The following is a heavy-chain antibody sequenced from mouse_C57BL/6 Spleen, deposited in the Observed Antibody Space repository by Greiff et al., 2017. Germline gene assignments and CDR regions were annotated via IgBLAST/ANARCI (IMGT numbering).Heavy chain of an antibody. V-gene: IGHV5-17*01. D-gene: IGHD2-2*01. CDR2: ISSGSSTI. J-gene: IGHJ4*01. CDR1: GFTFSDYG. CDR3: ARRRVTTGGYAVGY. Sequence: EVQGVESGGGLVKPGGSLKLSCAASGFTFSDYGMHWVRQAPEKGLEWVAYISSGSSTIYYAATVKGRFTISRDTAKNTLFLQMSSLRSEDTGMYYGARRRVTTGGYAVGYWGQGTSVTVSS.